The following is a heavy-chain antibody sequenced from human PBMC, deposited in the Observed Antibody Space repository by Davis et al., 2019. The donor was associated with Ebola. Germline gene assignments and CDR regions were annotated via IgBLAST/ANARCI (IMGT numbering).Heavy chain of an antibody. CDR3: ARVRGYCSSTRCPAYGMDV. J-gene: IGHJ6*02. CDR2: FIPIFGAA. Sequence: SVTVSCKAPGCTFRSYSIIWVRQAPGQGLEWMGGFIPIFGAANYAQKFQGRVTITADESTSTAYMELSSLRSENTAVYCCARVRGYCSSTRCPAYGMDVWGQGTTVTVSS. D-gene: IGHD2-2*01. CDR1: GCTFRSYS. V-gene: IGHV1-69*13.